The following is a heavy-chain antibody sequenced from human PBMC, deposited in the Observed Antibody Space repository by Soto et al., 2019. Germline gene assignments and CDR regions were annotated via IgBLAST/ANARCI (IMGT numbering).Heavy chain of an antibody. J-gene: IGHJ6*02. Sequence: ASVKVSCKVSGYTLTELSMHWVRQAPGKGLEWMGGFDPEDGETIYAQKFQGRVTMTEDTSTDTAYMELSSLRSEDTAVYYCATSYCSGGSCSEGMDVWGQGTTVTVSS. V-gene: IGHV1-24*01. CDR2: FDPEDGET. CDR1: GYTLTELS. D-gene: IGHD2-15*01. CDR3: ATSYCSGGSCSEGMDV.